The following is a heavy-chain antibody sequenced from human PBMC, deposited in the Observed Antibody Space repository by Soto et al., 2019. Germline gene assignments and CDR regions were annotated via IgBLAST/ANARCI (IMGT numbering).Heavy chain of an antibody. Sequence: QVQLVESGGGVVQPGRSLRLSCAASGFTFSNYGMFWVRQAPGKGLEWVASISFDGVNRYYGDSVKGRLTISRDNSXSXXYMKMNSLRAEDTAVYYCAKDRGRWLRFGSDGMDVWGQGTTVTVSS. D-gene: IGHD5-12*01. V-gene: IGHV3-30*18. CDR2: ISFDGVNR. J-gene: IGHJ6*02. CDR1: GFTFSNYG. CDR3: AKDRGRWLRFGSDGMDV.